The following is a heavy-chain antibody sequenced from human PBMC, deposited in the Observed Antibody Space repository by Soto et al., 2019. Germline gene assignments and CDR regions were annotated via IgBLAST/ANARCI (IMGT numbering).Heavy chain of an antibody. CDR1: GFTFSSFG. Sequence: PGGSLRLSCVASGFTFSSFGFHWVRQAPGKGLEWVSVISYDGSDKYYADSVKGRFTISRDTSKNTLYLEMNSLRAEDTAIYYCAKDMGWGRVGVASWGQGTLVTVSS. J-gene: IGHJ4*02. V-gene: IGHV3-30*18. CDR2: ISYDGSDK. CDR3: AKDMGWGRVGVAS. D-gene: IGHD3-16*01.